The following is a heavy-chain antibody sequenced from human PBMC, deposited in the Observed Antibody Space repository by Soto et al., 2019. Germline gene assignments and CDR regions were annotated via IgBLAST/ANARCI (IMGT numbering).Heavy chain of an antibody. D-gene: IGHD3-16*01. Sequence: GASEKVSCKASGYTFTGYYMHWVRQAPGQGLEWMEWINPNSGGTNYTQKFQGWVTMTRDTSISTAYMELSRLRSDDTAVYYCARGGYVWGGQYFFAFDIWGKGTMVTVSS. CDR1: GYTFTGYY. V-gene: IGHV1-2*04. CDR2: INPNSGGT. CDR3: ARGGYVWGGQYFFAFDI. J-gene: IGHJ3*02.